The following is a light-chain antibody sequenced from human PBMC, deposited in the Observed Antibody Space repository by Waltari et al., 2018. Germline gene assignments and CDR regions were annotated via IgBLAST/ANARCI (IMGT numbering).Light chain of an antibody. CDR2: FAN. J-gene: IGKJ2*01. V-gene: IGKV3-11*01. Sequence: ETVLTQSPATLSLSPGERATLSCTASENVGTDVAWYRHKPGQPPRLLIYFANSRATGVPARISGSGSGTDFTLSISSLESEDFAFYYCQQSRRWPQRTFGQGTKLEI. CDR1: ENVGTD. CDR3: QQSRRWPQRT.